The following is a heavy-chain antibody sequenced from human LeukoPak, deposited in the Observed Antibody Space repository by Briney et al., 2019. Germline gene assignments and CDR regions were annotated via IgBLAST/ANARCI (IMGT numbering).Heavy chain of an antibody. J-gene: IGHJ4*02. D-gene: IGHD6-19*01. CDR1: GGSISSYY. V-gene: IGHV4-59*01. Sequence: SETLSLTCTVSGGSISSYYWSWIRQPPGKGLEWIGYIYYSGSTNYNPSLKSRVTISVGTSKNQFSLKLSSVTAADTAVYYCARGGGIAVAGLYYWGQGTLVTVSS. CDR2: IYYSGST. CDR3: ARGGGIAVAGLYY.